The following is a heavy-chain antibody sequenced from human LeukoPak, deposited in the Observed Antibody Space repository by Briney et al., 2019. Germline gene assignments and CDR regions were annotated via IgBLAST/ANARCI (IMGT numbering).Heavy chain of an antibody. CDR3: AKGHYDFRDY. CDR2: ITGDDST. V-gene: IGHV3-23*01. J-gene: IGHJ4*02. CDR1: GFTFSNAW. D-gene: IGHD3-3*01. Sequence: PGGSLRLSCAASGFTFSNAWMSWVRQAPGKGLEWVSSITGDDSTYYADSVKGRFTISRDTSSNTLYLQMNSLRAEDTALYYCAKGHYDFRDYWGQGTLVTVSS.